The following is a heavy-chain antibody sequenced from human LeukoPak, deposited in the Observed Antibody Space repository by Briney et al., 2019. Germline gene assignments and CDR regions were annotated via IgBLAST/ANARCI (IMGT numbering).Heavy chain of an antibody. CDR1: GGTFSSYA. D-gene: IGHD6-13*01. V-gene: IGHV1-69*06. Sequence: SVKVSCKASGGTFSSYAIGWVRQAPGQGREWMGGIIPIFGTANYAQKFQGRVTITADKSTSTAYMELSSLRSEDTAVYYCARGFAYSSSWSAGAFDPWGQGTLVTVSS. CDR3: ARGFAYSSSWSAGAFDP. J-gene: IGHJ5*02. CDR2: IIPIFGTA.